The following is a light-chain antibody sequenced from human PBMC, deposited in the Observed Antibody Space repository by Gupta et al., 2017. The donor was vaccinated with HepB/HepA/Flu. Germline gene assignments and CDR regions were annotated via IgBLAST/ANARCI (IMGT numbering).Light chain of an antibody. CDR2: EVS. J-gene: IGLJ2*01. CDR1: SSDVGSYNL. CDR3: CSYAGSSTFVV. V-gene: IGLV2-23*02. Sequence: QPALTQPASVSGSPGQSIPISCPGTSSDVGSYNLVSWYQQHPGKAPKLMIYEVSKRPSGVSNRFSGSKSGNTASLTISGLQAEDEADYYCCSYAGSSTFVVFGGGTKLTVL.